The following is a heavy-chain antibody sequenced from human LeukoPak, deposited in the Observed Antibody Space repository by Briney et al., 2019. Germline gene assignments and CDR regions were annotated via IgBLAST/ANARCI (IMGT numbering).Heavy chain of an antibody. J-gene: IGHJ4*02. CDR2: ISAYNGNT. CDR1: GYTFTSYG. V-gene: IGHV1-18*01. D-gene: IGHD1-26*01. CDR3: ARAQGVWGELPLGQDY. Sequence: VASVKVSCKASGYTFTSYGISWVRQAPGQGLEWMGWISAYNGNTNYAQKLQGRVTMTTDTSTSTAYMELRSLRSDDTAVYYCARAQGVWGELPLGQDYWGQGTLVTVSS.